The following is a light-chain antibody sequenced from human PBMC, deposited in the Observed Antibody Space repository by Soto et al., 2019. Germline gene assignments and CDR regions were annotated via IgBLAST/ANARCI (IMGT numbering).Light chain of an antibody. CDR2: DVS. CDR3: QQYGNNPWT. Sequence: DIQMTQSPSTLSASVGDRVTITCRASQSIDRWLAWYQQKPGETPNSLIYDVSILEPGVPSRFSGSGSGTEFTLTISSRQSDDFSTYYCQQYGNNPWTFGQGTKVEIK. V-gene: IGKV1-5*01. CDR1: QSIDRW. J-gene: IGKJ1*01.